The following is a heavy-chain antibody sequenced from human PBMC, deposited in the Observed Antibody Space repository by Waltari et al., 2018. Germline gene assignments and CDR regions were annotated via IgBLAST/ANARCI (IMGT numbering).Heavy chain of an antibody. CDR1: GCTFSIYA. D-gene: IGHD4-17*01. J-gene: IGHJ6*03. CDR2: IIPILGIA. V-gene: IGHV1-69*04. CDR3: ASAEGGMTTVTLYYYYMDV. Sequence: QVQLVQPGADVKKPRSSVKVSCNASGCTFSIYAITWVRQPPGHRLEWMGGIIPILGIANYAQKIQGRVTITADESTSTAYMELSRLRSEDTAVYYCASAEGGMTTVTLYYYYMDVWGKGTTVTVSS.